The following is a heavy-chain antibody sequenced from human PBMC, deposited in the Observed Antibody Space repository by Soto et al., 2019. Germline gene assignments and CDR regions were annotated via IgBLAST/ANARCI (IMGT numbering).Heavy chain of an antibody. V-gene: IGHV1-18*01. Sequence: ASVKVSCKASGYTFASYGSSWVRQAPGQGLKWMGWISAYNGNTNYAQKLQGRVTMTTDTSTSTAYMELRSLRSDDTAVYYCARDGSSRDSSGYHDAFDIWGQGTMVTVSS. CDR3: ARDGSSRDSSGYHDAFDI. CDR2: ISAYNGNT. CDR1: GYTFASYG. J-gene: IGHJ3*02. D-gene: IGHD3-22*01.